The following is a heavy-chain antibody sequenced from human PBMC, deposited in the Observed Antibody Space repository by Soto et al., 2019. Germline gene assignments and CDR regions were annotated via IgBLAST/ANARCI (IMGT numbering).Heavy chain of an antibody. V-gene: IGHV3-33*01. CDR3: GGGAYFFDY. D-gene: IGHD4-17*01. J-gene: IGHJ4*02. CDR1: GFSFSSYG. Sequence: QVQLVESGGGVVQPGRSLRLSCVASGFSFSSYGMQWARQAPGKGLEWVAVIWYDGSKKYYADSVKGRFTISRDNSKNTLYLQMNSLRAEDTAVYYCGGGAYFFDYWGQGTLVTVSS. CDR2: IWYDGSKK.